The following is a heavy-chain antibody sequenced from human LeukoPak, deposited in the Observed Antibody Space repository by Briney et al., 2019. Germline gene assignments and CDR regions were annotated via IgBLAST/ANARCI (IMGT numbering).Heavy chain of an antibody. CDR1: GFTFSSYG. CDR2: ISYDGSNK. CDR3: AKEKTLYYFDY. J-gene: IGHJ4*02. V-gene: IGHV3-30*18. Sequence: GGSLRLSCAASGFTFSSYGMHWVRQAPGKGLEWVAVISYDGSNKYYADSVKGRFTISRDNSKNTLYLQMNSLRAEDAAVYYCAKEKTLYYFDYWGQGTLVTVSS. D-gene: IGHD3-16*02.